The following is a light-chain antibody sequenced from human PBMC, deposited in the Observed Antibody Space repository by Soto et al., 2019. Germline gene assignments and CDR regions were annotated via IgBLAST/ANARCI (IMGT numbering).Light chain of an antibody. CDR1: QTISSW. CDR3: QHYNSYSEA. J-gene: IGKJ1*01. Sequence: DIQMTQSPSSLSSSLVGRVTITCRASQTISSWLAWYQQKPGKAPKLLIYKASTLKSGVPSRFSGSGSGTEFTLTISSLQPDDFATYYCQHYNSYSEAFGQGTKVDIK. V-gene: IGKV1-5*03. CDR2: KAS.